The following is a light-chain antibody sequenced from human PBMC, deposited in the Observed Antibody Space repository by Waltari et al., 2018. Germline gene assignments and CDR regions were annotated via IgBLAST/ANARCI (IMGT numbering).Light chain of an antibody. J-gene: IGLJ2*01. CDR3: CSYAGSSSLL. Sequence: SALTQPASVSGSPGQSITISCTGTSSDVGTYNYVSWYQQYPGKAPKLMIYDVTKRPSWISDRFSGSKSGNTASLTISGLQAEDEADYYCCSYAGSSSLLFGGGTKLTVL. CDR2: DVT. CDR1: SSDVGTYNY. V-gene: IGLV2-23*01.